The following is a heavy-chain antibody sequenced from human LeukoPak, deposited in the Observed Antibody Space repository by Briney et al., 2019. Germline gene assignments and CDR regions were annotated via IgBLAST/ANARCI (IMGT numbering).Heavy chain of an antibody. V-gene: IGHV1-69*01. CDR2: IIPIFGTA. J-gene: IGHJ4*02. CDR3: ASTSPDFWSGYLKYYFDY. CDR1: GGTFSSYA. D-gene: IGHD3-3*01. Sequence: ASVKVSCKASGGTFSSYAISWVRQAPGQGLEWMGGIIPIFGTANHAQKFQGRVTITADESTSTAYMELSSLRSEDTAVYYCASTSPDFWSGYLKYYFDYWGQGTLVTVSS.